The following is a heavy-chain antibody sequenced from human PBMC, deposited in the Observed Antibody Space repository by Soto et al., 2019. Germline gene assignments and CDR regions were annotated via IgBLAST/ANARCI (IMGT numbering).Heavy chain of an antibody. CDR3: AKSTWFDP. J-gene: IGHJ5*02. V-gene: IGHV3-30*18. Sequence: GGSLRLSCAASGLTFSNSGIHWVRQAPDKGLEWVAFISFDGSNKNYADSVKGRFTISRDNSKNTLYLQMNSLRAEDTAIYYCAKSTWFDPWGQGTLVTVSS. CDR2: ISFDGSNK. CDR1: GLTFSNSG.